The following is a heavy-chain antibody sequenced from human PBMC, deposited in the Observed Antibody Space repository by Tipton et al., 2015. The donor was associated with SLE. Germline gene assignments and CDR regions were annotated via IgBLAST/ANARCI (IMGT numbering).Heavy chain of an antibody. J-gene: IGHJ6*02. V-gene: IGHV4-39*07. D-gene: IGHD3-10*01. Sequence: TLSLTCTVSGGPISDSNYYWGWIRQPPGKGLEWIGSIYYTGPTFYNSSLKSRVTISVDTSKSQFSLNLKSVTAADTAVYYCARRYYSGSGSLVFYYIVDVWGPGTTVTVSS. CDR2: IYYTGPT. CDR3: ARRYYSGSGSLVFYYIVDV. CDR1: GGPISDSNYY.